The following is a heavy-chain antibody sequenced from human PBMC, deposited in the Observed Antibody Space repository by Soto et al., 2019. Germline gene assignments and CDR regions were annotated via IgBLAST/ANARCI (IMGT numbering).Heavy chain of an antibody. CDR1: GGSISSGDYY. Sequence: SETLSLTCTVSGGSISSGDYYWCWIRQPPGKGLEWIGYIYYSGSTYYNPSLKSRVTISVDTSKNQFSLKLSSVTAADTAVYYCANLIVFRVGLLAYSAQRSLDL. V-gene: IGHV4-30-4*01. CDR2: IYYSGST. J-gene: IGHJ2*01. CDR3: ANLIVFRVGLLAYSAQRSLDL. D-gene: IGHD3-16*02.